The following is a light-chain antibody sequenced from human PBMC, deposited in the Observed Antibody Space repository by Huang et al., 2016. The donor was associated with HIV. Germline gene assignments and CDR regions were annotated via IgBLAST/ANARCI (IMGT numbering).Light chain of an antibody. CDR3: QKFDTAPFT. Sequence: DIQMTQSPSSLSASVGDRVTITCRASQGISFYLAWYQQTPGKVPKLLIFGASSLQAGVPSRFSGSGSGTDFTLTISSLQPEDVGTYFCQKFDTAPFTFGQGTRLEIK. CDR1: QGISFY. J-gene: IGKJ5*01. CDR2: GAS. V-gene: IGKV1-27*01.